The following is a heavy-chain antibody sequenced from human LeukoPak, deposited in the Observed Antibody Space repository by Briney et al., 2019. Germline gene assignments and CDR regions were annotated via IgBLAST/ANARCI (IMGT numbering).Heavy chain of an antibody. V-gene: IGHV4-59*01. Sequence: SETLSLTCTVSGGSISSYYWSWIRHPPGKGLEWIGYIYYSGSTNYNPSLKSRVTISVDTSKNQFSLKLSSVTAADTAVYYCAREGQGAGDIWSQGTMVTVSS. CDR3: AREGQGAGDI. D-gene: IGHD4/OR15-4a*01. CDR1: GGSISSYY. J-gene: IGHJ3*02. CDR2: IYYSGST.